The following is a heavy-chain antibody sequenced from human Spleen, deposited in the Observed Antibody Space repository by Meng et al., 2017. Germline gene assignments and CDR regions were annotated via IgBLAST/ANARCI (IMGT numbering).Heavy chain of an antibody. CDR3: ARGPTTMAHDFDY. V-gene: IGHV4-34*01. Sequence: QAYLRRGGAGLLNPSETLSRTCVVSGGSVSDHYWSWIRQPPGKGLEWIGEINHSGSTNYNPSLESRATISVDTSQNNLSLKLSSVTAADSAVYYCARGPTTMAHDFDYWGQGTLVTVSS. CDR2: INHSGST. CDR1: GGSVSDHY. J-gene: IGHJ4*02. D-gene: IGHD4-11*01.